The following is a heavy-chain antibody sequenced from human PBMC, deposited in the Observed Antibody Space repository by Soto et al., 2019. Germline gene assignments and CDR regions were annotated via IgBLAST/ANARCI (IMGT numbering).Heavy chain of an antibody. D-gene: IGHD4-17*01. CDR2: ISYDGSNK. J-gene: IGHJ6*03. CDR3: AKDGKLRTPLWHYYYYMDV. V-gene: IGHV3-30*18. Sequence: GGSLRLSCAASGFTFSSYGMHWVRQAPGKGLEWVAVISYDGSNKYYADSVKGRFTISRDNSKNTLYLQMNSLRAEDTAVYYCAKDGKLRTPLWHYYYYMDVWGKGTTVTVSS. CDR1: GFTFSSYG.